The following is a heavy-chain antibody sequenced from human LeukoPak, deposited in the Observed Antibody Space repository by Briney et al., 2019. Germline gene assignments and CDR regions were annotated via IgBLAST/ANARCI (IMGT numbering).Heavy chain of an antibody. CDR1: GLTFSNYA. CDR2: IRGDGGGA. CDR3: TKDPEGDYTGAFDP. Sequence: PGGSLRLSCAAPGLTFSNYAMTWVRQAPGKGLEWVSSIRGDGGGAVYTDSVKGRFTTSRDNSKNMLYLQMNSLRAEDTALYYCTKDPEGDYTGAFDPWGQGTLVTVSS. V-gene: IGHV3-23*01. D-gene: IGHD4-17*01. J-gene: IGHJ5*02.